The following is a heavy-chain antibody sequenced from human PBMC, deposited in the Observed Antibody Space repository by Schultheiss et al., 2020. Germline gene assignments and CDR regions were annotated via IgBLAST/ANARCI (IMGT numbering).Heavy chain of an antibody. CDR3: VRDGLFGGIFLFDY. D-gene: IGHD3-16*01. J-gene: IGHJ4*02. V-gene: IGHV4-59*01. Sequence: SETLSLTCAVYGGSFSGYYWSWIRQPPGKGLEWIGYIYYSGSTNYNPSLKSRVTISVDTSKNQFSLKLSSVTAADTAIYYCVRDGLFGGIFLFDYWGQGTLVTVSS. CDR1: GGSFSGYY. CDR2: IYYSGST.